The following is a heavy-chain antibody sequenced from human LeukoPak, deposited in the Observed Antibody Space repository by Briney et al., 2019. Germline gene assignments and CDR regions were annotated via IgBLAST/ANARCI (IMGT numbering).Heavy chain of an antibody. CDR3: ARGPTRYYFDY. J-gene: IGHJ4*02. V-gene: IGHV4-59*01. CDR1: GGSISNYY. Sequence: SETLSLTCTVSGGSISNYYWSWIRQPPGRGLEWIGYAYSSGSTNYNPSLKSRVTISVDTSKNQLSLKLSSVTAADTAVYYCARGPTRYYFDYWGQGTLVTVSS. CDR2: AYSSGST.